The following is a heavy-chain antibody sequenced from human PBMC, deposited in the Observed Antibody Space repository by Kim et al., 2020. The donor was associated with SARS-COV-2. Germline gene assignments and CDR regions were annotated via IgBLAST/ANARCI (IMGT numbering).Heavy chain of an antibody. Sequence: GGSLRLSCAASGFTFSSYSMNWVRQAPGKGLEWVSSISSSSSYIYYADSVKGRFTISRDNAKNSLYLQMNSLRAEDTAVYYCARDIYSSSWLSDGMDVWGQRTTVTVSS. D-gene: IGHD6-13*01. CDR1: GFTFSSYS. J-gene: IGHJ6*02. V-gene: IGHV3-21*01. CDR2: ISSSSSYI. CDR3: ARDIYSSSWLSDGMDV.